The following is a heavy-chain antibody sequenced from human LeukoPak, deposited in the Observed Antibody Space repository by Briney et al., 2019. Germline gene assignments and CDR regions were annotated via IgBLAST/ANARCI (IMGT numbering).Heavy chain of an antibody. J-gene: IGHJ5*02. CDR1: GGSISSGGYY. Sequence: SETLSLTCTVSGGSISSGGYYWSWIRQHPGKGLEWTGYIYYSGSTYYNPSLKSRVTISVDTSKNQFSLKLSSVTAAGTAVYYCARVAPDNWFDPWGQGTLVTVSS. CDR3: ARVAPDNWFDP. V-gene: IGHV4-31*03. D-gene: IGHD5-12*01. CDR2: IYYSGST.